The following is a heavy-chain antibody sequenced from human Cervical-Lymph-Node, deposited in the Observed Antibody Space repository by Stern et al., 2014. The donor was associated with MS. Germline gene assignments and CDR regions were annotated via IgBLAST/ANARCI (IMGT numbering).Heavy chain of an antibody. Sequence: QVQLVQSGAEVKKPGASVKVSCKTSGYNFPSYGINWVRQAPGQGLEWMGWISGYNGKTDYAQNLQGRVTMTTDTSTSTAYMEVRNLRSDDTALYYCARVPHYYDTRGRLDYWGQGTLVTVSS. CDR3: ARVPHYYDTRGRLDY. CDR1: GYNFPSYG. D-gene: IGHD3-22*01. V-gene: IGHV1-18*01. CDR2: ISGYNGKT. J-gene: IGHJ4*02.